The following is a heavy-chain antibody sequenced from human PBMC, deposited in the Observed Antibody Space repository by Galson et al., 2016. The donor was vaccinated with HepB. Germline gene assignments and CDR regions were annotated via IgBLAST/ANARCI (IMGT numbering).Heavy chain of an antibody. CDR3: AGGGDWFDP. J-gene: IGHJ5*02. D-gene: IGHD3-16*01. V-gene: IGHV4-34*01. CDR2: INHSGST. Sequence: LSLTCAVYGGSFIGNYWSWIRQPPGKGLEWIGEINHSGSTNYDPSLKSRLTISVDTSRNQFSLKLSSVTAADTAIYYCAGGGDWFDPWGQGTLVTVSS. CDR1: GGSFIGNY.